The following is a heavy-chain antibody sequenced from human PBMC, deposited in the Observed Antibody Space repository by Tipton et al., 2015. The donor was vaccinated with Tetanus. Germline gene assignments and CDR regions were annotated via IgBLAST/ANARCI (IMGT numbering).Heavy chain of an antibody. J-gene: IGHJ4*02. CDR2: IYYSGST. CDR1: GGSISSYY. D-gene: IGHD6-13*01. V-gene: IGHV4-59*01. CDR3: ARANSSWSPPSFDY. Sequence: LRLSCTVSGGSISSYYWSWIRQPPGKGLEWIGYIYYSGSTNYNPSLKSRVTISVDTSKNQFSLKLSSVTAADTAVYYCARANSSWSPPSFDYWGQGTLVTVSS.